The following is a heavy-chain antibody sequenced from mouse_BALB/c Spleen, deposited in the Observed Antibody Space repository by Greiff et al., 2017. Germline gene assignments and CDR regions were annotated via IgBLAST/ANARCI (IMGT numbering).Heavy chain of an antibody. Sequence: VQLQQSGAELVKPGASVKLSCTASGFNIKDTYMHWVKQRPEQGLEWIGRIDPANGNTKYDPKFQGKATITADTSSNTAYLQLSSLTSEDTAVYYCARGYDYDGAMDYWGQGTSVTVSS. V-gene: IGHV14-3*02. CDR1: GFNIKDTY. CDR3: ARGYDYDGAMDY. CDR2: IDPANGNT. D-gene: IGHD2-4*01. J-gene: IGHJ4*01.